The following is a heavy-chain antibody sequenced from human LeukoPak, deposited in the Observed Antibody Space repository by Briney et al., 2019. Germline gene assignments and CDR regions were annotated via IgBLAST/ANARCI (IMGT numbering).Heavy chain of an antibody. Sequence: PGRSLRLSCAASGFTFDDYAMHWVRQAPGKGLEWVSGISWNSGSIGYADSVKGRFTISRDNAKNSLYLQMNSLRAEDTALYYCAKDLSPEFRSSFYDYYYYYGMDVWGQGTTVTVSS. CDR3: AKDLSPEFRSSFYDYYYYYGMDV. CDR2: ISWNSGSI. CDR1: GFTFDDYA. J-gene: IGHJ6*02. V-gene: IGHV3-9*01. D-gene: IGHD2/OR15-2a*01.